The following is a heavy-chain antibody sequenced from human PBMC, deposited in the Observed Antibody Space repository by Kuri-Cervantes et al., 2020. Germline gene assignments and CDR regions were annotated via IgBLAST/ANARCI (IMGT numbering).Heavy chain of an antibody. CDR1: GGSISSYY. J-gene: IGHJ4*02. CDR2: IYYSGST. Sequence: GSLRLSCTVSGGSISSYYWSWIRQPPGKGLEWIGYIYYSGSTNYNPSLKSRVTISVDTSKNQFSLKLSSVTAADTAVYYCARPKYCSGGSCHFDYWGQGTLVTVSS. CDR3: ARPKYCSGGSCHFDY. V-gene: IGHV4-59*01. D-gene: IGHD2-15*01.